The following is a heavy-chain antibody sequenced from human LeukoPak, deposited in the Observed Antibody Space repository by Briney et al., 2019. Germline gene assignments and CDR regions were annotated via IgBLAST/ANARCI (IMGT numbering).Heavy chain of an antibody. D-gene: IGHD6-19*01. Sequence: GGSLRLSCVASGFSFSLYSMKWVRQAPGKGLEWVSYISDTSAMYYADSVRGRFTISRDNAKNSLFLQMDSLRVEDTAFYYCAKDNRRHYTSGPNPDSLHWGQGALVTVSS. CDR3: AKDNRRHYTSGPNPDSLH. V-gene: IGHV3-48*01. J-gene: IGHJ4*02. CDR1: GFSFSLYS. CDR2: ISDTSAM.